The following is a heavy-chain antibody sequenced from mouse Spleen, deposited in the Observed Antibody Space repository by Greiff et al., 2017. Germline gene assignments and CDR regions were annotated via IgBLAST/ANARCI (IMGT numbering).Heavy chain of an antibody. D-gene: IGHD2-2*01. V-gene: IGHV1-54*01. J-gene: IGHJ2*01. CDR2: INPGSGGT. CDR3: ARGTTMVSFDY. CDR1: GYAFTNYL. Sequence: VQLQQSGAELVRPGTSVKVSCKASGYAFTNYLIEWVKQRPGQGLEWIGVINPGSGGTNYNEKFKGKATLTADKSSSTAYMQLSSLTSEDSAVYFCARGTTMVSFDYWGQGTTLTVSS.